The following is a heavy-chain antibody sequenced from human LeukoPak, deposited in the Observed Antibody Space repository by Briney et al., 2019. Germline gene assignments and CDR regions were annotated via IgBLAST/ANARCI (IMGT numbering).Heavy chain of an antibody. V-gene: IGHV3-30-3*01. D-gene: IGHD2-8*01. CDR2: ITSDGSNK. CDR3: ASQYDGDAFDI. CDR1: GFTFNSYA. Sequence: GGSLRLSCAASGFTFNSYAMHWVRQAPGKGLEWVSVITSDGSNKYYADSVKGRFTISRDNSKNTLYLQMNSLRAEDTAVYYCASQYDGDAFDIWGQGTMVTVSS. J-gene: IGHJ3*02.